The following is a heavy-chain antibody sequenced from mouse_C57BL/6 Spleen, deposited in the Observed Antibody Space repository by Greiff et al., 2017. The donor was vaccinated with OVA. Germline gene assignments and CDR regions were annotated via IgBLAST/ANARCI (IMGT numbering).Heavy chain of an antibody. Sequence: EVKVVESGGGLVQPGGSLKLSCAASGFTFSDYYMYWVRQTPEKRLEWVAYISNGGGSTYYPDTVKGRFTISRDNAKNTLYLQMSRLKSEDTAMYYCARRGGSSPYFDYWGQGTTLTVSS. CDR1: GFTFSDYY. CDR2: ISNGGGST. V-gene: IGHV5-12*01. J-gene: IGHJ2*01. CDR3: ARRGGSSPYFDY. D-gene: IGHD1-1*01.